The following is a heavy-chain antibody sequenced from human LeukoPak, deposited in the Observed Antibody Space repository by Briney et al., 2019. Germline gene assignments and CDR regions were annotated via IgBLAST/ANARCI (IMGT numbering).Heavy chain of an antibody. D-gene: IGHD6-19*01. Sequence: SVKVSCEASGGTFSSYAISWVRQAPGQGLEWMGGIIPIFGTANYAQKFQGRVTITADESTSTAYMELSSLRSEDTAVYYCALRESSGWPGPLDYWGQGTLVTVSS. CDR1: GGTFSSYA. CDR2: IIPIFGTA. V-gene: IGHV1-69*13. CDR3: ALRESSGWPGPLDY. J-gene: IGHJ4*02.